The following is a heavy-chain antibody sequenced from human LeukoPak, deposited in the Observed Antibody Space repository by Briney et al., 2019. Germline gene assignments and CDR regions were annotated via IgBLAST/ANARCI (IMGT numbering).Heavy chain of an antibody. Sequence: SGPTLVNPTQTLTLTCTFSGFSLRTSGMCVSWIRQPPGKALEWLARIDWDDDKYYSTSLKTRLTISKDTSKNQVVLTMTNMDPVDTATYYCARNYLGRSAAAADYWGQGTLVTVSS. CDR2: IDWDDDK. V-gene: IGHV2-70*11. J-gene: IGHJ4*02. D-gene: IGHD6-13*01. CDR3: ARNYLGRSAAAADY. CDR1: GFSLRTSGMC.